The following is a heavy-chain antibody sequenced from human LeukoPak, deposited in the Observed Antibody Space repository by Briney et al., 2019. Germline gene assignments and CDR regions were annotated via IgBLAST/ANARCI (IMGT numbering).Heavy chain of an antibody. D-gene: IGHD3-10*01. CDR3: TRDITMVRGIIRGQYFDY. V-gene: IGHV4-61*02. CDR1: GGSISSGDYD. CDR2: MYTSGST. J-gene: IGHJ4*02. Sequence: SETLSLTCTVSGGSISSGDYDWRWIRQPEGKGLEWIGRMYTSGSTNYNPSRKSRFTITVDPSNNQFSLKLSSVTAADTAVYYCTRDITMVRGIIRGQYFDYWGQGTLVTVSS.